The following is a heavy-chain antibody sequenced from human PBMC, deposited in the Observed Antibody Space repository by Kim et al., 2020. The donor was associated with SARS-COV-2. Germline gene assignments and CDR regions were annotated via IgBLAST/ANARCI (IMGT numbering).Heavy chain of an antibody. Sequence: SETLSLTCAVYGGSLSGNSWNWIRQPPGKGLELDGEINHSGGTNYSPSLKSQVTMSMATSKTQISLSLSSVTAAATAVYYCARGRLVVVPAPIFVLDP. J-gene: IGHJ5*02. CDR3: ARGRLVVVPAPIFVLDP. V-gene: IGHV4-34*01. CDR2: INHSGGT. CDR1: GGSLSGNS. D-gene: IGHD2-2*01.